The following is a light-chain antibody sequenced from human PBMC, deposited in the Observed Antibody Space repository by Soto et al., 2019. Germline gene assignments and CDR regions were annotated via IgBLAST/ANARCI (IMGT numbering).Light chain of an antibody. CDR2: DAS. V-gene: IGKV1-5*01. J-gene: IGKJ3*01. Sequence: DIQMTQSPSTLSASVGDTVIITCRASQSISSWLAWYQQKPGKAPKLLIYDASNLEAGVPSRFSGSGSGTEFTLTISRLQPDDFATYYSQQYNSYSLFTFGPGTKVDIK. CDR3: QQYNSYSLFT. CDR1: QSISSW.